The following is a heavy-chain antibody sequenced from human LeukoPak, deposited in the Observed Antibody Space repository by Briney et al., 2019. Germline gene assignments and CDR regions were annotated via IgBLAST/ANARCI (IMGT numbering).Heavy chain of an antibody. J-gene: IGHJ4*02. D-gene: IGHD4-17*01. CDR3: ARSYGDYEVAYYFDY. V-gene: IGHV4-39*07. CDR1: GGSISSSSYY. CDR2: IYYSGST. Sequence: SETLSLTCTVSGGSISSSSYYWGWIRQPPGKGLEWGGSIYYSGSTYYNPSLKSRVTISVDRSKKQFSLKLSSVTAADTAVYYCARSYGDYEVAYYFDYWGQGTLVTVSS.